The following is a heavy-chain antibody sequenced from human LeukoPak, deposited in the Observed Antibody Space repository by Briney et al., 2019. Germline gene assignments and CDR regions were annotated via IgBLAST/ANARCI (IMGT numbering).Heavy chain of an antibody. V-gene: IGHV3-23*01. Sequence: PGGSLRLSCAASGFTFSNYAMNWVRQAPGKGLEWVSAISGSGGDTYYADSVKGRFTISRDNSKNTLYLQMNSLRAEDTAVYYCAKVLDADSSASNAFDIWGQGTMVTVSS. CDR2: ISGSGGDT. CDR3: AKVLDADSSASNAFDI. D-gene: IGHD3-22*01. J-gene: IGHJ3*02. CDR1: GFTFSNYA.